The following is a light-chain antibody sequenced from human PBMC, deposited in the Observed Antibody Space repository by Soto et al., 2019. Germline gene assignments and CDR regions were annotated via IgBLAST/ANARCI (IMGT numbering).Light chain of an antibody. V-gene: IGLV2-11*01. CDR1: SSDVGGYNY. CDR3: CSYAGSSWV. CDR2: DVS. Sequence: QSVLTRPRSVSGSPGQSVTISCTGTSSDVGGYNYVSWYQQHPGKAPKLMIYDVSKRPSGVPDRFSGSKSGNTASLTISGLQAEDEADYYCCSYAGSSWVFGGGTKLTVL. J-gene: IGLJ3*02.